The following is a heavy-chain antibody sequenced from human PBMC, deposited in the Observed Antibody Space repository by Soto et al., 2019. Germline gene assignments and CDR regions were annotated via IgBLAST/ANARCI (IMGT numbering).Heavy chain of an antibody. CDR2: ISQDGGT. V-gene: IGHV4-34*02. CDR3: ARGQLVWYGDLTPYHRDMDV. J-gene: IGHJ6*02. Sequence: QVQLQQWGAGLLRPSETLSLTCAFYGGSFDDFYWSWVRQSPGKGLEWVGEISQDGGTNYCPSLASRVSISVDTSKNQFSLHLRSVTAADTGLYYCARGQLVWYGDLTPYHRDMDVWGQGTTVTVSS. D-gene: IGHD3-10*01. CDR1: GGSFDDFY.